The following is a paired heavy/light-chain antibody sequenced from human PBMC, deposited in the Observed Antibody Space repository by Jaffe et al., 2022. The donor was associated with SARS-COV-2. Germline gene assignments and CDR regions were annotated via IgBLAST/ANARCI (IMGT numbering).Light chain of an antibody. J-gene: IGLJ3*02. Sequence: SYELTQPPSVSVSPGQTARITCSGERLGDKFACWYQQKPGQSPVLVLYEDKKRPSGIPERFSGSNSGNTATLTISGTQAMDEADYYCQAWDSDTWVFGGGTRLTVL. CDR3: QAWDSDTWV. CDR1: RLGDKF. V-gene: IGLV3-1*01. CDR2: EDK.
Heavy chain of an antibody. CDR2: IYWDDDK. V-gene: IGHV2-5*02. D-gene: IGHD6-19*01. CDR1: GFSVSTYGAG. CDR3: AHTTALAGKYDFDS. Sequence: QITLEESGPTLVKPTQTLTLTCTFSGFSVSTYGAGVGWIRQPPGKALEWLALIYWDDDKRYSPSLKNRLTITKDTSKNHVVLRMTNMDPVDTATYFCAHTTALAGKYDFDSWGQGTLVTVSS. J-gene: IGHJ4*02.